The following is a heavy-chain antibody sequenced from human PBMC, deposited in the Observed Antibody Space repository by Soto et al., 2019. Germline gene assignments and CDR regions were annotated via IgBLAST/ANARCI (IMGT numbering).Heavy chain of an antibody. CDR3: TRGALSSSWHEVDY. V-gene: IGHV3-11*06. CDR1: GFTFSDYY. D-gene: IGHD6-13*01. CDR2: ISSSSSYT. J-gene: IGHJ4*02. Sequence: PGESLKISCAASGFTFSDYYMSWIRQAPGKGLEWVSYISSSSSYTNYADSVKGRFTISRDNAKNSLYLQMNSLRAEDTAVYYCTRGALSSSWHEVDYWGQGTLVTAPQ.